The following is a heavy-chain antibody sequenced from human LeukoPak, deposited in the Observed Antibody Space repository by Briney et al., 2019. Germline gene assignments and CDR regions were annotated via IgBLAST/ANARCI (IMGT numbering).Heavy chain of an antibody. CDR3: ARGNNSPDY. CDR2: IYYSGTT. J-gene: IGHJ4*02. V-gene: IGHV4-39*07. Sequence: PSETLSLTCTVSGGLISISTYYWGWIRQPPWKGLEWIGSIYYSGTTHYNPSLKSRVTIAVDTSKNQFSLKLISVTAADTAVYYCARGNNSPDYWGQGTLVTVSS. D-gene: IGHD4-23*01. CDR1: GGLISISTYY.